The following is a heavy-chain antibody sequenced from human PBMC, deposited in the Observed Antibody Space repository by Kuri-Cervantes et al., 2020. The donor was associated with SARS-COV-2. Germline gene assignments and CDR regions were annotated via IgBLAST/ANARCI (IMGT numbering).Heavy chain of an antibody. D-gene: IGHD5-24*01. V-gene: IGHV1-46*01. Sequence: ASLKVSCKASGYTFINYYMHWVRQAPGQGLEWMGIINPSGGSTTYVQKFQGRLTMTRDTSTSTVYMELSSLRSEDTAVYYCVRPREGYNWASEYWGQGTLVTVSS. CDR2: INPSGGST. J-gene: IGHJ4*02. CDR1: GYTFINYY. CDR3: VRPREGYNWASEY.